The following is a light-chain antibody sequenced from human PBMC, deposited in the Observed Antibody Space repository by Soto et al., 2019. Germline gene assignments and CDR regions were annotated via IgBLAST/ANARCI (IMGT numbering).Light chain of an antibody. Sequence: EIVLTQSPDTLSLSPGERAPLSCTASQSVNSIYLAWYQQRPGQAPSLLIYATSSRATGIPDRFSGSGSGTDFSLTISRLEPEDFAVYYCQQYGSSPITFGQGTRLEIK. J-gene: IGKJ5*01. V-gene: IGKV3-20*01. CDR3: QQYGSSPIT. CDR2: ATS. CDR1: QSVNSIY.